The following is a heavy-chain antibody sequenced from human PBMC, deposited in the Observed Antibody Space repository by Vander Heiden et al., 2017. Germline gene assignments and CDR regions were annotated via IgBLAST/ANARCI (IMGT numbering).Heavy chain of an antibody. J-gene: IGHJ6*02. CDR1: GFTVSSYA. CDR3: ARDLRRFLEWLSANYGMDV. V-gene: IGHV3-30*01. D-gene: IGHD3-3*01. Sequence: QVQLVESGGGVVQPGRSLRLPCAASGFTVSSYAMPWVRQAPGKGLEWVAVISYDGSNKYYADSVKGRFTISRDNSKNTLYLQMNSLRAEDTAVYYCARDLRRFLEWLSANYGMDVWGQGTTVTVSS. CDR2: ISYDGSNK.